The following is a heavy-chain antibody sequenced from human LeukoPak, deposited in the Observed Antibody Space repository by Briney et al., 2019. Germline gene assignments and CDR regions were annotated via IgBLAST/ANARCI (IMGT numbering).Heavy chain of an antibody. CDR2: IYSGGST. V-gene: IGHV3-66*01. Sequence: GGSLRLSCAASGFTVSSNYMSWVRQAPGKGLEWVSVIYSGGSTYYADSVKGRFTISRDNSKNTLYLQMNSLRAEDTAVYYCARDPGSSSWFDAFDIWGQGTMVTVSS. CDR1: GFTVSSNY. J-gene: IGHJ3*02. CDR3: ARDPGSSSWFDAFDI. D-gene: IGHD6-13*01.